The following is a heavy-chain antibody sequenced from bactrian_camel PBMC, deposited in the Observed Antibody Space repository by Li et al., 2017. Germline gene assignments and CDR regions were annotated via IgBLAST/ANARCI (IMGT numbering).Heavy chain of an antibody. V-gene: IGHV3S55*01. CDR2: ISSTGTT. D-gene: IGHD1*01. CDR3: AAGRRLANWRPPPCEFAY. Sequence: HVQLVESGGGSVQAGGSLNLSCAASGYITSCRRLGWYRQVPGNECELVSTISSTGTTYAADSVKGRFTISPDNFGTTLYLQMNSLNTEDTAVYTCAAGRRLANWRPPPCEFAYWGQGTQVTVS. J-gene: IGHJ4*01. CDR1: GYITSCRR.